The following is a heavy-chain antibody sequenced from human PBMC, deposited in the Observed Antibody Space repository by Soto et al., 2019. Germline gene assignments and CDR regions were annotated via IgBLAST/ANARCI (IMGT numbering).Heavy chain of an antibody. D-gene: IGHD3-22*01. CDR3: ARTYYDSTRFDY. V-gene: IGHV4-59*11. Sequence: PSETLSLTCTVSGGSISSHYWSWIRQPPGKGLEWIGYIYYSGSTNYNPSLKSRVTISVDTSKNQFSLKLSSVTAADTAVYYCARTYYDSTRFDYWGQGTLVTVSS. J-gene: IGHJ4*02. CDR1: GGSISSHY. CDR2: IYYSGST.